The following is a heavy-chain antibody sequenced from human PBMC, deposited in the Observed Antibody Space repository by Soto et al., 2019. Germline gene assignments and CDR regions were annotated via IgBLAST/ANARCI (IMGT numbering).Heavy chain of an antibody. CDR3: ARGSRLDIVVLPAAKRTIYYFDY. Sequence: SETLSLTCAVYGGSFSGYYWSWIRQPPGKGLEWIGEINHSGSTNYNPSLKSRVTISVDTSKNQFSLKLSSVTAADTAVYYCARGSRLDIVVLPAAKRTIYYFDYWGQGTLVTVSS. CDR1: GGSFSGYY. CDR2: INHSGST. D-gene: IGHD2-2*03. J-gene: IGHJ4*02. V-gene: IGHV4-34*01.